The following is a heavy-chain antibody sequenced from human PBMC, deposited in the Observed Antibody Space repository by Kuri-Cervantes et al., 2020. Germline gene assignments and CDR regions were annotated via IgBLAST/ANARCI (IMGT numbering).Heavy chain of an antibody. CDR2: INSNSGGT. Sequence: ASVKVSCKASGYTFTGYYMHWVRQAPGQGLEWMGWINSNSGGTNYAQKFQGWVTMTRDTSISTAYMELSRLRSDDTAVYYCARSPMITFGGVIVTSSRADAFDIWGQGTMVTVSS. CDR1: GYTFTGYY. V-gene: IGHV1-2*04. D-gene: IGHD3-16*02. CDR3: ARSPMITFGGVIVTSSRADAFDI. J-gene: IGHJ3*02.